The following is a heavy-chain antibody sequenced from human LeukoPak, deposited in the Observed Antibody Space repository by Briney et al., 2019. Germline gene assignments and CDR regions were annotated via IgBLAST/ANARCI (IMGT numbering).Heavy chain of an antibody. CDR3: ASRSGSTPYYIDY. CDR2: ISTYNGNT. Sequence: ASVKVSFKVSGYSFTSYGMSWVRQAPGQGLEWMGWISTYNGNTNYAQKLQGRVTMTTDTSTSTAYMELRSLRSDDTAVYYCASRSGSTPYYIDYWGQGTLVTVSS. V-gene: IGHV1-18*01. CDR1: GYSFTSYG. J-gene: IGHJ4*01. D-gene: IGHD3-3*01.